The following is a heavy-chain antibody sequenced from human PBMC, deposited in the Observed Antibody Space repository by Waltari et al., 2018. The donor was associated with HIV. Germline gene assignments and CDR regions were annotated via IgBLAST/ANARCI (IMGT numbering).Heavy chain of an antibody. J-gene: IGHJ4*02. CDR2: IGRSGGYI. CDR1: GCTFSSYS. Sequence: EVQLVESGGGLVKPGGSLSLSCAASGCTFSSYSLNWGRQAPGKGLEWVSSIGRSGGYIYYADSVKGRFTISRDNAKNSLFLQMNSLRAEDTAVYYCVRHTNSGYDYWGRGSLVTVSS. V-gene: IGHV3-21*02. CDR3: VRHTNSGYDY. D-gene: IGHD5-12*01.